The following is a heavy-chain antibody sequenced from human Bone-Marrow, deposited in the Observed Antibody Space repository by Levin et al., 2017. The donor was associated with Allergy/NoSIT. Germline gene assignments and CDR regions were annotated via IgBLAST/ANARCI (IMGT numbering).Heavy chain of an antibody. D-gene: IGHD5-24*01. J-gene: IGHJ4*02. CDR1: GFIFNIYG. CDR3: ARDGYNFLGLDY. V-gene: IGHV3-33*08. Sequence: SCAASGFIFNIYGIQWVRQAPGKGLEWVAVISYDGGNKQFADSVKGRFTISRDNAKNSLYLQISSLKAEDTAFYYCARDGYNFLGLDYWGQGTLVTVSS. CDR2: ISYDGGNK.